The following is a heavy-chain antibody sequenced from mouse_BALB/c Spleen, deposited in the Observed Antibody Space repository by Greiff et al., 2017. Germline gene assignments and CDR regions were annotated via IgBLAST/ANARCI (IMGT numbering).Heavy chain of an antibody. CDR2: IDPANGNT. D-gene: IGHD2-14*01. Sequence: EVQLHQSGAELVKPGASVKLSCTASGFNIKDTYMHWVKQRPEQGLEWIGRIDPANGNTKYDPKFQGKATITADTSSNTAYLQLSSLTSEDTAVYYCARHYYRYDSFDYWGQGTTLTVSS. CDR3: ARHYYRYDSFDY. V-gene: IGHV14-3*02. J-gene: IGHJ2*01. CDR1: GFNIKDTY.